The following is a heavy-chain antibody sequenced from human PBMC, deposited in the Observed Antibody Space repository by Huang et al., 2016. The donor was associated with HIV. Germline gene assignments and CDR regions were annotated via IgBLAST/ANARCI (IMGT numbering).Heavy chain of an antibody. D-gene: IGHD1-1*01. CDR1: GGSFSGYY. CDR3: ARERMMSWLDDHDAFDI. J-gene: IGHJ3*02. Sequence: QVQLQQWGAGLLKPSETLSLTCAVYGGSFSGYYWSWIRQSPGKGRGGIGEINHSGSTNYNPSLKSRLTIAVDTSKNQFSLKLSSVTAADTAVYYCARERMMSWLDDHDAFDIWGQGTMVTVSS. CDR2: INHSGST. V-gene: IGHV4-34*01.